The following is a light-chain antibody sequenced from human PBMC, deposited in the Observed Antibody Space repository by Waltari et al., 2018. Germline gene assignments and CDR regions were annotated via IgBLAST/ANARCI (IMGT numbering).Light chain of an antibody. Sequence: EIVLTQSPATLSLSPGVRATLSCRASPSVSSYLAWYQLKPGQAPRLLIYGASNRATGIPARFSGSASGTDFTLTINSLEPEDFAVYYCLQSSNWYTFGQGTKLEIK. CDR2: GAS. CDR1: PSVSSY. J-gene: IGKJ2*01. V-gene: IGKV3-11*01. CDR3: LQSSNWYT.